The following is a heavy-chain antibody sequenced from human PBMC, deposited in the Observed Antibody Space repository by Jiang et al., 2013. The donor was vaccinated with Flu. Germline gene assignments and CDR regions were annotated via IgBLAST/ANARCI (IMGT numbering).Heavy chain of an antibody. Sequence: VQLLESGGGLVKPGGSLRLSCRASGFAFSRYSLNWVRQAPGKGLEWISFTSGSGAYKYYADSVNGRFSISRDNANNSVYLQMNSLRAEDTAVYYCATLPSALGDVDVWGQGTTVTVSS. CDR1: GFAFSRYS. D-gene: IGHD3-10*01. CDR3: ATLPSALGDVDV. J-gene: IGHJ6*02. CDR2: TSGSGAYK. V-gene: IGHV3-21*06.